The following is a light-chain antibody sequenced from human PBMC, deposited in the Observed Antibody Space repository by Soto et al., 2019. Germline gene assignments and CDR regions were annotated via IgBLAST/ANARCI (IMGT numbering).Light chain of an antibody. CDR2: GDN. V-gene: IGLV1-44*01. CDR3: AAWDDSLNGVV. J-gene: IGLJ2*01. Sequence: QAVVTQSPSVSGTPGQGVTISCSGGTSNIGTYTVNWYQQLPGTAPKVLIYGDNQRPSGVADRFSGSKSGTSASLAISGLQSGDGADYYCAAWDDSLNGVVFGGGTKLTVL. CDR1: TSNIGTYT.